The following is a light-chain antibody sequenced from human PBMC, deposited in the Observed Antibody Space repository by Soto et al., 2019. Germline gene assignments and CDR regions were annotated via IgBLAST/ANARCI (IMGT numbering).Light chain of an antibody. CDR1: SSDVGDSNY. CDR2: EVS. J-gene: IGLJ1*01. V-gene: IGLV2-14*01. Sequence: QSVLTQPASVSTSPGQSITISCTGTSSDVGDSNYVSWYQQHPGKAPKLIIYEVSNRPSGISNRFSGSKSGSTASLTISGLQAEDEADYYCSSDTRSRTLAYVFGTGTKVTVL. CDR3: SSDTRSRTLAYV.